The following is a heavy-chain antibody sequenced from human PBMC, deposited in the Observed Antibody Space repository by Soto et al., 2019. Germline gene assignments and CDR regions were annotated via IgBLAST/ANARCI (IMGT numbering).Heavy chain of an antibody. V-gene: IGHV2-26*01. CDR2: IFSNDEK. D-gene: IGHD3-16*01. CDR3: ARITLGDGHFDY. J-gene: IGHJ4*02. CDR1: GFSLSNARMG. Sequence: QVTLKESGPVLVNPTETLTLTCTVSGFSLSNARMGVSWIRQPPGKALEWLAHIFSNDEKSYSTSLKSRRTISKDTSKRQVVLTMTNMDPVDTATYYCARITLGDGHFDYWGQGTLVTVSS.